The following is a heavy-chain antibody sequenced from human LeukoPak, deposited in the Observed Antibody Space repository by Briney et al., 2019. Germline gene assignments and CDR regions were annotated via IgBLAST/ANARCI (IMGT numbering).Heavy chain of an antibody. J-gene: IGHJ4*02. Sequence: PGGSLRPSCAASGFTFSRHAMSWGRQAPGKRLEWVSDIIGSGGITDYADSVKGRFTISRDNSKNTLYLKMNSRRAEDTAVYYCAREASGYSSSWYSDYWGQGTLVTVSS. CDR1: GFTFSRHA. CDR2: IIGSGGIT. V-gene: IGHV3-23*01. CDR3: AREASGYSSSWYSDY. D-gene: IGHD6-13*01.